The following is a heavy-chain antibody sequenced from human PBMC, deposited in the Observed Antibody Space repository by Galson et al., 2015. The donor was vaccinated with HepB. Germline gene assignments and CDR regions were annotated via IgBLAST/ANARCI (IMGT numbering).Heavy chain of an antibody. D-gene: IGHD2-8*02. V-gene: IGHV3-21*06. CDR1: GFTFGSYT. J-gene: IGHJ4*02. CDR2: ITKNNDK. Sequence: SLRLSCATSGFTFGSYTMTWVRQAPTGGLQWISSITKNNDKYYADSVRGRFTVSRDDARFSVYLQMNTLTVADSGTYFCARDPHWWELQGDFWGQGVPVTVSS. CDR3: ARDPHWWELQGDF.